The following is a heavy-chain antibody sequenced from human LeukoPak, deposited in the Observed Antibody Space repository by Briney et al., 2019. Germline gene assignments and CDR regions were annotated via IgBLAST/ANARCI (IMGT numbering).Heavy chain of an antibody. J-gene: IGHJ5*02. CDR2: ISGRGGNT. Sequence: PGGSLRLSCAASGFTFSSYAMSWVRQAPGKGLEWVSGISGRGGNTYYADSVKGRFTISRDNSKNTLYLQMNSLRAEDTAVYYCAKELRRTINPNWFDPWGQGTLVTVSS. CDR1: GFTFSSYA. D-gene: IGHD2-2*01. CDR3: AKELRRTINPNWFDP. V-gene: IGHV3-23*01.